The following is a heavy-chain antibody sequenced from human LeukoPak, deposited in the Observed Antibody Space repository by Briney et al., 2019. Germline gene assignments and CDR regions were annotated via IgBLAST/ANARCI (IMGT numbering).Heavy chain of an antibody. V-gene: IGHV4-4*07. J-gene: IGHJ2*01. D-gene: IGHD5-12*01. CDR3: ARDYSGYDWDWYFDL. Sequence: PSETLSLTCTVSGGSISSYYWSWIRQPSGKGLEWIGRIYTSGSTNYNPSLKSRVTMSVDTSKNQFSLKLSSVTAADTAVYYCARDYSGYDWDWYFDLWGRGTLVTVSS. CDR1: GGSISSYY. CDR2: IYTSGST.